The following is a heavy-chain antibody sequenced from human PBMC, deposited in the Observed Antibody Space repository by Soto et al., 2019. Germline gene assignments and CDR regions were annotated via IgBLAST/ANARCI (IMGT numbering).Heavy chain of an antibody. CDR1: GGTFSSYA. V-gene: IGHV1-69*13. J-gene: IGHJ6*02. CDR2: IIPIFGAA. D-gene: IGHD3-3*01. CDR3: ARDKEAIFGVFIISRSDYYYYYGMDV. Sequence: SVKVSCKASGGTFSSYAISWVRQAPGQGLEWMGGIIPIFGAANYAQKFQGRVTITADESTSTAYMELSSLRSEDTAVYYCARDKEAIFGVFIISRSDYYYYYGMDVWAKGPRSPSP.